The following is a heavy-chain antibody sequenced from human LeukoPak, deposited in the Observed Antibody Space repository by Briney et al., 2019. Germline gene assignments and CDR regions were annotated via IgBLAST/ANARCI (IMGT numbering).Heavy chain of an antibody. Sequence: SETLSLTCSVSDDSITMYYWTWIRQPPGKGLEWIGYVDHTGSTNFNPSLNGRASISRDTTKNLFSLRLRSVTAADTAVYFCARGRVSSSTWYSTYYYYFYMDVWGKGTTVTVSS. CDR3: ARGRVSSSTWYSTYYYYFYMDV. V-gene: IGHV4-59*12. CDR2: VDHTGST. CDR1: DDSITMYY. J-gene: IGHJ6*03. D-gene: IGHD1-1*01.